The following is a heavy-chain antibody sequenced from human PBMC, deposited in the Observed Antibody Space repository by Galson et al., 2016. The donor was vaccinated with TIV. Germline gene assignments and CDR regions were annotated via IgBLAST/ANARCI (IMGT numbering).Heavy chain of an antibody. J-gene: IGHJ6*02. CDR3: IREGRTVTLLHYFGMDV. CDR2: IYESGTT. V-gene: IGHV4-38-2*02. CDR1: GFSIKSGYF. D-gene: IGHD4-17*01. Sequence: ETLSLTCVVSGFSIKSGYFWGWIRQPPGKGLQWIGSIYESGTTYSNPSLKSRLTMSVDTSKNQFSLKLSSGTAADTAVYYCIREGRTVTLLHYFGMDVWGQGTSVTVSS.